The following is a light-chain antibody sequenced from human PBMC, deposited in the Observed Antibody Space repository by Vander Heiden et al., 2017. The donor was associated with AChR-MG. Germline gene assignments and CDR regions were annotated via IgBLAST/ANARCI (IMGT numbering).Light chain of an antibody. Sequence: DIQMTQSPSSLSASVGDRVTITCQASQDINTYLNWYQQKPGKAPNLLIYDASKLQGGVPLRFSGSGSGTDITFTISSLQPEDFATYYCQQYANFPVTFGQGTKLEIK. CDR3: QQYANFPVT. CDR2: DAS. CDR1: QDINTY. V-gene: IGKV1-33*01. J-gene: IGKJ2*01.